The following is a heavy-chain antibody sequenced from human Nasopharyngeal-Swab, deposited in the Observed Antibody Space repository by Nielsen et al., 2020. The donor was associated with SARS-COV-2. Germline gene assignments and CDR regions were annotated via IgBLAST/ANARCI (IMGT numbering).Heavy chain of an antibody. Sequence: GESLKISCTISGFTFSSYAMNWVRQDPGKGLEWVSSVSGSGGSTHYANSVKGRFAISRDNSKNTLYLQMNSLRVEDTAIYYCAKSGSEYDYDHIPVPIDFWGQGTLVAVSS. CDR1: GFTFSSYA. CDR3: AKSGSEYDYDHIPVPIDF. V-gene: IGHV3-23*01. CDR2: VSGSGGST. D-gene: IGHD3-16*01. J-gene: IGHJ4*02.